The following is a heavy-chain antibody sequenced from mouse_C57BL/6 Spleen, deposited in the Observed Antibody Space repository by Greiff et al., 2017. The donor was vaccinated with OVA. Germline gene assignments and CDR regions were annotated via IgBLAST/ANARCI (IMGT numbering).Heavy chain of an antibody. CDR3: ARDLATVVAREAMDY. CDR1: GYTFTSYG. V-gene: IGHV1-81*01. J-gene: IGHJ4*01. CDR2: IYPRSGNT. D-gene: IGHD1-1*01. Sequence: QVQLQQPGAELARPGASVKLSCKASGYTFTSYGISWVKQRTGQGLEWIGEIYPRSGNTYYNEKFKGKATLTVDKSSSTAYMELRSLTSEDSAVYFCARDLATVVAREAMDYWGQGTSVTVSS.